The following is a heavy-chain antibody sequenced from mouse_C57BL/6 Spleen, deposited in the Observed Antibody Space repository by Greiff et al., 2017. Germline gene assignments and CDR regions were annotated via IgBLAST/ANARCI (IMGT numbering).Heavy chain of an antibody. J-gene: IGHJ2*01. D-gene: IGHD1-1*01. CDR2: IDPSDSYT. V-gene: IGHV1-69*01. CDR1: GYTFTSYW. CDR3: ARYYYGSTPYFDY. Sequence: QVQLQQPGAELVMPGASVKLSCKASGYTFTSYWMHWVKQRPGQGLEWIGEIDPSDSYTTYYQKFQGKSTLPVDKSSSTAYMQLSSLTSEDSAVYYCARYYYGSTPYFDYWGQGTTLTVSS.